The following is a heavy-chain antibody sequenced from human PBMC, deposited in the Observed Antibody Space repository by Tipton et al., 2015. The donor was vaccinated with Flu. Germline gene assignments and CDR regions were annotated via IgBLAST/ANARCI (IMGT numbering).Heavy chain of an antibody. V-gene: IGHV1-2*02. CDR1: GYTFTGYY. D-gene: IGHD6-19*01. J-gene: IGHJ4*02. CDR2: INPNSGGT. Sequence: QLVQSGAEVKKPGASVKVSCKASGYTFTGYYMHWVRQAPGQGLEWMGWINPNSGGTNYAQKFQGRVTMARDTSISTAYMELSRLRSDDTAVYYCARDYSSGWEGFDYWGQGTLVTVSS. CDR3: ARDYSSGWEGFDY.